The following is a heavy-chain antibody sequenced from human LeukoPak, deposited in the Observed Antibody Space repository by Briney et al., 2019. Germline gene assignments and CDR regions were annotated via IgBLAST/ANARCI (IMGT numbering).Heavy chain of an antibody. J-gene: IGHJ4*02. V-gene: IGHV1-69*13. CDR2: IIPIFGTA. Sequence: SVKVSCKASGGTFSSYAISWVRQAPGQGLEWMGGIIPIFGTANYAQKFQGRVTITADESTSTAYMELSSLRSEDTAVYYCATVNYDSSPYFDYWGQGTLVTVSS. CDR1: GGTFSSYA. CDR3: ATVNYDSSPYFDY. D-gene: IGHD3-22*01.